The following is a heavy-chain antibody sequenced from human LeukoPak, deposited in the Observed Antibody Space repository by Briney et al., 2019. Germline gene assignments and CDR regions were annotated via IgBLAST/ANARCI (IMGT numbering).Heavy chain of an antibody. CDR3: ARNHYGHPLDY. Sequence: SETLSLTCTVSGGSISSYYWSWIRQPPGKGLEWIGYIYYSGSTNYNPSLKSRVTISVDASKNQFSLKLTSVTAADTAVYYCARNHYGHPLDYWGQGTLVTVSS. CDR1: GGSISSYY. CDR2: IYYSGST. D-gene: IGHD4-17*01. V-gene: IGHV4-59*01. J-gene: IGHJ4*02.